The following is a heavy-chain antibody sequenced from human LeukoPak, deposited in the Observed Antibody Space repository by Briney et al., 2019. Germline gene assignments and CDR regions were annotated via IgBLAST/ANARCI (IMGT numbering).Heavy chain of an antibody. J-gene: IGHJ4*02. D-gene: IGHD2-21*02. CDR3: ARHLKGVMTCFDY. CDR1: GXSISSYY. Sequence: SETLSLTCAVSGXSISSYYWSWIRQPPGKGLEWIGFVYYSGSTKYNPSLESRVTISVDTSKNHFSLNLNSVTAADTAVYYCARHLKGVMTCFDYWGQGALVTVSS. CDR2: VYYSGST. V-gene: IGHV4-59*08.